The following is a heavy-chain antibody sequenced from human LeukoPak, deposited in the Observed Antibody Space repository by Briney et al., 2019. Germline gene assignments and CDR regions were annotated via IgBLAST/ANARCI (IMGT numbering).Heavy chain of an antibody. V-gene: IGHV3-72*01. CDR3: VRTIHYAFDI. CDR2: TRNRVDSYAT. J-gene: IGHJ3*02. CDR1: GFTLSDHY. Sequence: GGSLRLSCAVSGFTLSDHYMDWVRQAPGKGLEWVGRTRNRVDSYATEYAASVIGRFTVSRDESQTSVYLHMTSLKTEDTAVYYCVRTIHYAFDIWGQGTMVTVSS.